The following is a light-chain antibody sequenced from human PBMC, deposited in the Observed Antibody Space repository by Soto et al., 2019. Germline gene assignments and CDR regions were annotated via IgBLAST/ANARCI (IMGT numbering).Light chain of an antibody. J-gene: IGKJ1*01. Sequence: DIQMTQSPSSLSAFVGDSVTMSCRASQGIHNFLAWYQHKPGKAPKALIYDASRLESGVPSRFSGSGSGTEFTLTISSLQPDDFATYYCQKYGSYPWAFGQGTRVEV. CDR1: QGIHNF. CDR2: DAS. CDR3: QKYGSYPWA. V-gene: IGKV1-16*01.